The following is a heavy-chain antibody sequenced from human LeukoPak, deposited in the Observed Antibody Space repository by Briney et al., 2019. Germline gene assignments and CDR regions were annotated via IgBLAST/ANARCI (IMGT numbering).Heavy chain of an antibody. Sequence: GGSLRLSCAASGFTFSNYAMSWVRQAPGKGLEWVANIKQDGSEKYYVDSVKGRFTISRDNAKNSLYLQMNSLRAEDTAVYYCARERQRIAVAGYFDYWGQGTLVTVSS. CDR2: IKQDGSEK. V-gene: IGHV3-7*03. CDR3: ARERQRIAVAGYFDY. CDR1: GFTFSNYA. J-gene: IGHJ4*02. D-gene: IGHD6-19*01.